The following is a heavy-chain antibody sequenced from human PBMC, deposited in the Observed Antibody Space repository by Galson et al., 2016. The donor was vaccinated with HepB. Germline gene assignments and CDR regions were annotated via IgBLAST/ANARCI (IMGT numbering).Heavy chain of an antibody. CDR2: IKSKTDGGSI. CDR3: TTPTTGE. Sequence: LRLSCAASGFTFTNAWMSWVRQAPGKGLEWVGRIKSKTDGGSIEYAAVVEGRFTISRDDSKNTLYLHMTSLRTDDTAMYYCTTPTTGEWGQGTLVTVS. V-gene: IGHV3-15*01. CDR1: GFTFTNAW. J-gene: IGHJ4*02. D-gene: IGHD3-16*01.